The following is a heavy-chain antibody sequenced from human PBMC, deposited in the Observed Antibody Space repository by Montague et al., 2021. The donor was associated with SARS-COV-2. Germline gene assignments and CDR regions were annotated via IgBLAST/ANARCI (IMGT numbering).Heavy chain of an antibody. J-gene: IGHJ4*02. CDR3: ARHRGIAAAGN. CDR1: GGSISDRTYY. Sequence: SETLSLTCSVSGGSISDRTYYWGCIRQSPGKGLEWIGAINYSGTTYYXXSLKSRVTISLDTAKNQFYPNMTSVTAADTAVYYCARHRGIAAAGNWGQGTLVTVSS. CDR2: INYSGTT. V-gene: IGHV4-39*01. D-gene: IGHD6-13*01.